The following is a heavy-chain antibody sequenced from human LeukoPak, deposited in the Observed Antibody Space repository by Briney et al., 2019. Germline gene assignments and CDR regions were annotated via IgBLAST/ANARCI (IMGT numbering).Heavy chain of an antibody. Sequence: GGSLRLSCAASGFTFSSYWMSWVRQAPGKGPEWVANIKQDGSEKYYVDSVRGRFTISRDNAKNSLYLQMNSLRAEDTAVYYCARHQYDFWSGYYPQDYWGQGTLVTVSS. CDR2: IKQDGSEK. V-gene: IGHV3-7*01. CDR1: GFTFSSYW. CDR3: ARHQYDFWSGYYPQDY. J-gene: IGHJ4*02. D-gene: IGHD3-3*01.